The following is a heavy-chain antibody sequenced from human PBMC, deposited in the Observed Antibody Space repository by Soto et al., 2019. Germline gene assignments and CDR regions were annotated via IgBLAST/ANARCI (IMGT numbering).Heavy chain of an antibody. CDR1: GFTFSIYW. V-gene: IGHV3-7*05. Sequence: PGGSLRLSCAASGFTFSIYWMSWVRQAPGKGLEWVANIKQDGSEKYYVDSVKGRFTISRDNAKNSLYLQMNSLRAEDTAVYYCARKAARKSKNYYYYYGMDVWGQGTTVTVSS. D-gene: IGHD6-13*01. J-gene: IGHJ6*02. CDR3: ARKAARKSKNYYYYYGMDV. CDR2: IKQDGSEK.